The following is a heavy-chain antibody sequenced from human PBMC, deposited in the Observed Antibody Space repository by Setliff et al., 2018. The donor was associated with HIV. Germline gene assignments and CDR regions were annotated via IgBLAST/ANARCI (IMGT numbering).Heavy chain of an antibody. J-gene: IGHJ6*03. CDR2: INPNSGDT. Sequence: GASVKVSCKASGYTFTGYYMHWVRQAPGQGLEWMGRINPNSGDTNYAQKFKGRVTMTRYTSISTAYMEVTRLRSDDTAVYYCARGSTAVNYYYYYIDVWGKGTTVTVTS. CDR3: ARGSTAVNYYYYYIDV. CDR1: GYTFTGYY. D-gene: IGHD2-2*01. V-gene: IGHV1-2*06.